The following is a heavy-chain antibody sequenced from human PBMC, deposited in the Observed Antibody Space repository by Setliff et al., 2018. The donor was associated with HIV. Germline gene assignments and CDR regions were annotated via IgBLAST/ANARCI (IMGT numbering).Heavy chain of an antibody. CDR3: AGTRRDYSGSWYFAFDI. Sequence: NPSETLSLTCAVSGGSISSSNWWSWVRLPPGKGLEWIGEIYHSGSTNYNPSLKSRATISVHKSKNQFSLKLTSVTAADTAVYYCAGTRRDYSGSWYFAFDIWGQGTTVTVSS. J-gene: IGHJ3*02. CDR2: IYHSGST. D-gene: IGHD6-13*01. CDR1: GGSISSSNW. V-gene: IGHV4-4*02.